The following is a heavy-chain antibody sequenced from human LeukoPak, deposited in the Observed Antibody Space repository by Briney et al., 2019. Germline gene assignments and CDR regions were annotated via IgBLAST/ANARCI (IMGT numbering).Heavy chain of an antibody. D-gene: IGHD2-15*01. CDR3: ARGVRYCTGGSCYPNWFDP. Sequence: PSETLSLTCTVSGGSISSYYRNWVRQPPGQGLEWIGYIFYSGTTNYNPSLKSRVTISVDTSKYQFSLRLSSVTAADTAVYYCARGVRYCTGGSCYPNWFDPWGQGTLVTVSP. CDR1: GGSISSYY. V-gene: IGHV4-59*01. CDR2: IFYSGTT. J-gene: IGHJ5*02.